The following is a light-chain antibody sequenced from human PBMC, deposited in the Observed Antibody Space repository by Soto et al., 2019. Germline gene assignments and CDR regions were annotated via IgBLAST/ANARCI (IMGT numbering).Light chain of an antibody. Sequence: EIVLTQSPGTLSLSPGERATLSCRASQSFSSSYLAWYQQKPGQAPRLLIYGASSRATGIPDRFSGSGSGTDFTLTINRLEPEDFAVYYCQQYGSSSSWTFGQGTKVDI. V-gene: IGKV3-20*01. J-gene: IGKJ1*01. CDR2: GAS. CDR1: QSFSSSY. CDR3: QQYGSSSSWT.